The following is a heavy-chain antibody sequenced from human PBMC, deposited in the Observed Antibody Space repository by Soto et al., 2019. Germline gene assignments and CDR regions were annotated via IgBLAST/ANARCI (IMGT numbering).Heavy chain of an antibody. V-gene: IGHV1-46*01. CDR3: ARENGPRGYYYYYYGMDV. D-gene: IGHD3-10*01. CDR1: GYTFTSYY. Sequence: GASVKVSCKASGYTFTSYYMHWVRQAPGQGLEWMGIINPSGGSRSYAQKFQGRVTMTRDTSTSTVYMELSSLRSEDTAVYYCARENGPRGYYYYYYGMDVWGQGTTVTVSS. J-gene: IGHJ6*02. CDR2: INPSGGSR.